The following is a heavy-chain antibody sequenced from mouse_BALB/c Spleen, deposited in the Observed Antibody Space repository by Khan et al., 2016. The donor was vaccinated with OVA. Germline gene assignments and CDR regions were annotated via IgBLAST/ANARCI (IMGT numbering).Heavy chain of an antibody. D-gene: IGHD1-2*01. Sequence: EVELVESGGGLVKPGGSLKLSCAASGFTFSSYAMSWVRQTPEKRLEWVASISSGGSTYYPDSVKGRFTISRDNARNILYLQMSSLRSDDTAMYYCARGRSTTASWFAYWGQGTLVTVSA. CDR1: GFTFSSYA. CDR2: ISSGGST. CDR3: ARGRSTTASWFAY. J-gene: IGHJ3*01. V-gene: IGHV5-6-5*01.